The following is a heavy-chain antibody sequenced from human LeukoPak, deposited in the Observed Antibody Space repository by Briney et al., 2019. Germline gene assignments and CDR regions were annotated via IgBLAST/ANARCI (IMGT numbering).Heavy chain of an antibody. D-gene: IGHD3-9*01. CDR1: RFTFSTYS. V-gene: IGHV3-48*01. J-gene: IGHJ4*02. CDR2: ISSSSYTI. CDR3: ARAKYDILTGTAHPPDY. Sequence: KPGGSLRLSCAASRFTFSTYSMNWVRQAPGKGLEWVSYISSSSYTIYYADFVKGRFTISRDNAKNSLYLQMNSLRAEDTAVYYCARAKYDILTGTAHPPDYWGQGTLVTVSS.